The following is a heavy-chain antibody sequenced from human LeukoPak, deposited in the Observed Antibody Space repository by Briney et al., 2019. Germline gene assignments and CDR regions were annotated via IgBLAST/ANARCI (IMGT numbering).Heavy chain of an antibody. J-gene: IGHJ6*04. CDR3: AKDQEGRPYGMDV. CDR2: ISYDGSTK. V-gene: IGHV3-30*18. D-gene: IGHD2-15*01. Sequence: GGSLRLSCAASGFTFSSYGMHWVRQAPGKGLEGVAVISYDGSTKYYADSVKGRFTISRDNTNNTLYMQMQSLRGEDTCVSYCAKDQEGRPYGMDVWGEGTTVTVSS. CDR1: GFTFSSYG.